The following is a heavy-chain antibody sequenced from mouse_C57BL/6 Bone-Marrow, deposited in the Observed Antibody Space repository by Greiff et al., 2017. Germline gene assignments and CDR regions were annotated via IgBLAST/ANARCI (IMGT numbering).Heavy chain of an antibody. CDR3: TGDGSSYWYFDV. CDR1: GFTFSNYW. V-gene: IGHV6-3*01. CDR2: IRLKSDNYAT. Sequence: EVKLQESGGGLVQPGGSMKLSCVASGFTFSNYWMNWVRQSPEKGLEWVAQIRLKSDNYATHYAESVKGRFTISRDDSKSSVYLQLNNLKAEDTGIYYCTGDGSSYWYFDVWGTGTTVTVSS. D-gene: IGHD1-1*01. J-gene: IGHJ1*03.